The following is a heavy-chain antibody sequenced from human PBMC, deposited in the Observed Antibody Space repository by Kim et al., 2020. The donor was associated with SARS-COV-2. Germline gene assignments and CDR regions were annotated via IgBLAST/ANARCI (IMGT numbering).Heavy chain of an antibody. CDR3: AKDMRMGIAAAGIDY. V-gene: IGHV3-9*01. D-gene: IGHD6-13*01. J-gene: IGHJ4*02. Sequence: SVKGRFTISRDNAKNSLYLQMNSLRAEDTALYYCAKDMRMGIAAAGIDYWGQGTLVTVSS.